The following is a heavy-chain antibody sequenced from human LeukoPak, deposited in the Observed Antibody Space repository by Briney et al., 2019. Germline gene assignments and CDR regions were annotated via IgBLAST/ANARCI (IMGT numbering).Heavy chain of an antibody. CDR1: GYTFTGYR. CDR2: ISPLDGKT. Sequence: ASVKVSCKASGYTFTGYRISWVRQAPGQGLEWMGWISPLDGKTNYAQKIQGRVTMTTDTSTTTAYMELRRLTSDDTAVYFCTRDASSSWYHYWGQGTLVTVSS. CDR3: TRDASSSWYHY. D-gene: IGHD6-13*01. J-gene: IGHJ4*02. V-gene: IGHV1-18*01.